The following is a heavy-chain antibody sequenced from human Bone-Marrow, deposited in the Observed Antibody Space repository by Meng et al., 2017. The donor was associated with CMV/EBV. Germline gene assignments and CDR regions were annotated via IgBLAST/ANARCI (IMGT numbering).Heavy chain of an antibody. CDR3: AKLSSTVTYGMDV. D-gene: IGHD4-11*01. CDR1: GFTFSSYA. J-gene: IGHJ6*02. V-gene: IGHV3-23*01. Sequence: LSLTCAASGFTFSSYAMSWVRQAPGKGLEWVSAISGSGGSTYYADSVKGRFTISRDNSKNTLYLQMNNLRAEDTAVYYCAKLSSTVTYGMDVWGQGTTVTVSS. CDR2: ISGSGGST.